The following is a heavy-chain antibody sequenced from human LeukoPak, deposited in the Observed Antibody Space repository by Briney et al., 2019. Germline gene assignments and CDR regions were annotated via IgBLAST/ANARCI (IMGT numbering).Heavy chain of an antibody. J-gene: IGHJ4*02. Sequence: SETLSLTCAVYGGSFSGYYWSWIREPPGKGLEWIGEINHSGNTNYNPSLKSRVTISVDTSKNQFSLKLSSVTAADTAVYYCARALSRGRVVILYFDYWGQGTLVTVSS. D-gene: IGHD3-3*01. CDR2: INHSGNT. CDR1: GGSFSGYY. V-gene: IGHV4-34*01. CDR3: ARALSRGRVVILYFDY.